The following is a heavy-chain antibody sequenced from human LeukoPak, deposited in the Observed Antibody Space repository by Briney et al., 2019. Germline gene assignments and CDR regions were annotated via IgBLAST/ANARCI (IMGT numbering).Heavy chain of an antibody. CDR1: GYTFTSYD. Sequence: GASVKVSCKASGYTFTSYDINWVRQATGQGLEWMGWMNPNSGNTGYAQKFQGRVTMTRNTSISTAYMELSSLRSEDTAVYYCARGRQPAYGDWFDPWGQGTLVTVSS. V-gene: IGHV1-8*01. D-gene: IGHD3-10*01. CDR3: ARGRQPAYGDWFDP. J-gene: IGHJ5*02. CDR2: MNPNSGNT.